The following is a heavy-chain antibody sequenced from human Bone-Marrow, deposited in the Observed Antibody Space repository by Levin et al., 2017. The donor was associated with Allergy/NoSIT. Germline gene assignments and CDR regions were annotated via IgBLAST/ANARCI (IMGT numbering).Heavy chain of an antibody. CDR1: GFSSNTYY. J-gene: IGHJ4*02. Sequence: GESLKISCAASGFSSNTYYIHWVRQAPGEGLEWVAAISSDGTYSHHADSVKGRFSIFRDNSKSTVYLQMDSLRTEDTAMYYCAREVAGSHHTGDYWGQGTLVTVSS. V-gene: IGHV3-30-3*01. D-gene: IGHD6-19*01. CDR3: AREVAGSHHTGDY. CDR2: ISSDGTYS.